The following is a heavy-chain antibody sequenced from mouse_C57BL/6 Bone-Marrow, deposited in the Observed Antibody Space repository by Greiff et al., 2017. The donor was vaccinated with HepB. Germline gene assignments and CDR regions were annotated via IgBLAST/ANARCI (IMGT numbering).Heavy chain of an antibody. Sequence: VQLQQSGAELARPGASVKLSCKASGYNFTSYGISWVKQRTGQGLEWIGEIYPRSGNTYYNEKFKGKATLTADKSSSTAYMELRSLTSEDSAVYFCARSLPFCYYAMDYWGQGTSVTVSS. CDR2: IYPRSGNT. CDR1: GYNFTSYG. V-gene: IGHV1-81*01. CDR3: ARSLPFCYYAMDY. J-gene: IGHJ4*01. D-gene: IGHD6-1*01.